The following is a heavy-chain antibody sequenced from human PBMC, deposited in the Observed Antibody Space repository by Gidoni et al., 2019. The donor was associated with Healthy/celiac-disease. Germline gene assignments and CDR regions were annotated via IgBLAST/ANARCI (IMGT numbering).Heavy chain of an antibody. CDR2: INHSGST. CDR3: ARGGKRGYSYGSLDY. Sequence: QVQLQQWGAGLLKPSETLSLSCAVYGGSFSGYYCSWVRQPPGKGLEWIGEINHSGSTNYNPSLKSRVTISVDTSKNQFSLKLSSVTAADTAVYYCARGGKRGYSYGSLDYWGQGTLVTVSS. J-gene: IGHJ4*02. D-gene: IGHD5-18*01. CDR1: GGSFSGYY. V-gene: IGHV4-34*01.